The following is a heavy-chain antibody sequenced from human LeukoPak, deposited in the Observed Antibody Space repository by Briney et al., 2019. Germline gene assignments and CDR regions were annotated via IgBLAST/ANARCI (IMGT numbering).Heavy chain of an antibody. D-gene: IGHD6-19*01. Sequence: SQTLSLTCTVSGGSISSGGYYWSWIRQHPGKGLEWIGYIYYSGSTYYNPSLKSRVTISVDTSKNQFSLKLSSVTAADTAVYYCARGQGSGWYNWFDPWGQGTLVTVSS. J-gene: IGHJ5*02. CDR1: GGSISSGGYY. V-gene: IGHV4-31*03. CDR3: ARGQGSGWYNWFDP. CDR2: IYYSGST.